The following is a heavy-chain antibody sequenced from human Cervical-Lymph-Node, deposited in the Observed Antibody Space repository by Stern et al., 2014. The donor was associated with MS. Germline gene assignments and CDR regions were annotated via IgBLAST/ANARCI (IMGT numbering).Heavy chain of an antibody. CDR1: GYTLTELS. CDR2: FDPEDGET. Sequence: QVQLVQSGAEVKKPGVSVKVSCKVSGYTLTELSMHWVRQAPGKGLEWMGGFDPEDGETIYAQKFQGRVTMTEDTSTDTAYMELSSLRSEDTAVYYCATDRDDFRSGYSAPTKGYGLDVWGQGTTVTVTS. J-gene: IGHJ6*02. CDR3: ATDRDDFRSGYSAPTKGYGLDV. V-gene: IGHV1-24*01. D-gene: IGHD3-3*01.